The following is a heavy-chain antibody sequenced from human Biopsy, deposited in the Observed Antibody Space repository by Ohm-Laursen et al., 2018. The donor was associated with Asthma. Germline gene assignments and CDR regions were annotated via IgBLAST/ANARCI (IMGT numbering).Heavy chain of an antibody. V-gene: IGHV3-33*01. CDR1: GFTFSSYG. Sequence: SLRLSCTASGFTFSSYGMHWVRQAPGKGLEWVAVIWYDGSNKYYADSVKGRFTISRDNSKNTLYLQMNSLRAEDTAVYYCARDPAGYYYFDYWGQGTLLTVSS. J-gene: IGHJ4*02. D-gene: IGHD3-22*01. CDR3: ARDPAGYYYFDY. CDR2: IWYDGSNK.